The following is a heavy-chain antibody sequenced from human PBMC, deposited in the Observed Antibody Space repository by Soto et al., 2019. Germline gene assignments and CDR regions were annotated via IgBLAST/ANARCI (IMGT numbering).Heavy chain of an antibody. CDR2: ISGSGGST. J-gene: IGHJ6*02. V-gene: IGHV3-23*01. CDR3: ARDHYGSGSYYNLWYYYGMDV. D-gene: IGHD3-10*01. Sequence: PGGSLRLSCAASGFTFSSYAMSWVRQAPGKGLEWVSAISGSGGSTYYADSVKGRFTISRDNSKNTLYLQMNSLRAEDTAVYYCARDHYGSGSYYNLWYYYGMDVWGQGTTVTVSS. CDR1: GFTFSSYA.